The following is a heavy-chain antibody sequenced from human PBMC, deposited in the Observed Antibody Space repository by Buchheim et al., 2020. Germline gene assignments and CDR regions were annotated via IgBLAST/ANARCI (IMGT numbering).Heavy chain of an antibody. CDR2: IYSGGST. CDR1: GFTVSTNY. CDR3: ARDPRIAVAGDSGY. Sequence: EVQLVESGGGLVQPGESLRLSCAASGFTVSTNYMSWVRQAPGKGLEWVSVIYSGGSTSYADSVQGRFTISRDISRTTLYLQMSSLRAEDTAVYYCARDPRIAVAGDSGYWGQGTL. J-gene: IGHJ4*02. D-gene: IGHD6-19*01. V-gene: IGHV3-66*02.